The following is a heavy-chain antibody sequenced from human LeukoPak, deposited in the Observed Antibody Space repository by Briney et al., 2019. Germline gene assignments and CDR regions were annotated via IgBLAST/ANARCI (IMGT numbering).Heavy chain of an antibody. J-gene: IGHJ4*02. D-gene: IGHD5-12*01. V-gene: IGHV4-59*01. CDR1: GGSFTSDY. CDR3: ATDGTGYGSFGY. Sequence: SETLSLTCTVSGGSFTSDYWSWLRQPPGKGLEWIGYLYNSGSTSYNPSLKSRVTISVDTSKNQFSLKLSSVTSADTAVYYCATDGTGYGSFGYWGQGTLVTVSS. CDR2: LYNSGST.